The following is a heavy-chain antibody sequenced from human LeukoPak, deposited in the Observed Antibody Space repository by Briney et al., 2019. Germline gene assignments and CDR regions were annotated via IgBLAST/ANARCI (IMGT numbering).Heavy chain of an antibody. J-gene: IGHJ4*02. CDR3: ARDLVVVVAANDY. D-gene: IGHD2-15*01. Sequence: ASVKVSCKASGGTFSSYAISWVRQAPGQGLEWMGWINPNSGGTNYAQKFQGRVTMTRDTSISTAYMELSRLRSDDTAVYYCARDLVVVVAANDYWGQGTLVTVSS. V-gene: IGHV1-2*02. CDR2: INPNSGGT. CDR1: GGTFSSYA.